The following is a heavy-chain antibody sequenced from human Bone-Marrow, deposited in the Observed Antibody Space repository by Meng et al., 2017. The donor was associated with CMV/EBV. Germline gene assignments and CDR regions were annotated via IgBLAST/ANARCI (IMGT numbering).Heavy chain of an antibody. D-gene: IGHD5-18*01. Sequence: GGSLRLSCTASGFTFSSYSMNWVRQAPGKGLQWASYISSSSSTIYFADSVKGRFTISRDNAKNSLYLQMNSLRAEDTAVYYCATGPSTTMVLYYYYYDMDVWGQGTTVTVSS. CDR2: ISSSSSTI. CDR1: GFTFSSYS. V-gene: IGHV3-48*04. J-gene: IGHJ6*02. CDR3: ATGPSTTMVLYYYYYDMDV.